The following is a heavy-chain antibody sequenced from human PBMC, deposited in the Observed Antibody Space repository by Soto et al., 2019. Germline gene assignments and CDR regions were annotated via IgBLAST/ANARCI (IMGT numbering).Heavy chain of an antibody. V-gene: IGHV4-34*01. CDR1: GGSFSGYY. J-gene: IGHJ4*02. D-gene: IGHD3-3*01. Sequence: QVQLQQWGAGLLKPSETLSLTCAVYGGSFSGYYWSWIRQPPGKGLEWIGEINHSGSTNYNPSLKSRVTISVDTSKNQFSLKLSSVTAADTAVYYCARVVHKGRFLEWLPSLKYFYYWGQGTLVTVSS. CDR3: ARVVHKGRFLEWLPSLKYFYY. CDR2: INHSGST.